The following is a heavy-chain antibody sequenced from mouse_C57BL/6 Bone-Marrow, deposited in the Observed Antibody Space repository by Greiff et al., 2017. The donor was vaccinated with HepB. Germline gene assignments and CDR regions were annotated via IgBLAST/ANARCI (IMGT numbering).Heavy chain of an antibody. J-gene: IGHJ1*03. D-gene: IGHD1-1*01. Sequence: EVKLVESGGGLVQPGGSLSLSCAASGFTFTDYYMSWVRQPPGKALEWLGFIRNKANGYTTEYSASVKGRFTISRDNSQSILYLQMNALRAEDSATYYCARYPSPYYGSSYGWYFDVWGTGTTVTVSS. CDR3: ARYPSPYYGSSYGWYFDV. CDR1: GFTFTDYY. CDR2: IRNKANGYTT. V-gene: IGHV7-3*01.